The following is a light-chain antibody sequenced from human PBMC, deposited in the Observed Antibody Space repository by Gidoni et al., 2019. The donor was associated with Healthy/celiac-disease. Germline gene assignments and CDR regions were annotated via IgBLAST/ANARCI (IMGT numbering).Light chain of an antibody. CDR2: GKN. CDR3: NSRDSSGNHVV. CDR1: SLRSSY. Sequence: SSELTQDPAVSVAFGQTVRITCQGDSLRSSYASWYQQKPGQAPVLVIYGKNKRPSGIPDRFSGSSSGNTASLTITGAQAEDEADYYCNSRDSSGNHVVFGGGTKLTVL. V-gene: IGLV3-19*01. J-gene: IGLJ2*01.